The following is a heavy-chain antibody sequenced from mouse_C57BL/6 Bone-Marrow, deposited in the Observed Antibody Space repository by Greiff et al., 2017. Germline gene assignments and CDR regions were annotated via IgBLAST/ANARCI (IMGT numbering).Heavy chain of an antibody. CDR1: GFNIKDDY. CDR2: IDPENGDT. V-gene: IGHV14-4*01. CDR3: TTAYGSLFDY. J-gene: IGHJ2*01. Sequence: VQLQQSGAELVRPGASVKLSCTASGFNIKDDYMHWVKQRPEQGLEWIGWIDPENGDTEYASKFQGKATITADTSSNTAYLQLSSLTSEDTAVYYCTTAYGSLFDYWGQGTTLTGSS. D-gene: IGHD2-2*01.